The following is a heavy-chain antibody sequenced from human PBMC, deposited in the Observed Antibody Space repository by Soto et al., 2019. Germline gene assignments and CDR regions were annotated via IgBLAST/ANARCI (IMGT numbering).Heavy chain of an antibody. CDR3: AKGRAITVYGVDILFDY. D-gene: IGHD3-3*01. J-gene: IGHJ4*01. V-gene: IGHV3-23*01. Sequence: GGSLRLSCKASGFSFSDYAMTWVRQAPGKGLEWVSVISGSGDNTFCAASVKGRFAISRDNSKNVLYLQMNSLSADDAAVYFCAKGRAITVYGVDILFDYWGLGTLVTVSS. CDR1: GFSFSDYA. CDR2: ISGSGDNT.